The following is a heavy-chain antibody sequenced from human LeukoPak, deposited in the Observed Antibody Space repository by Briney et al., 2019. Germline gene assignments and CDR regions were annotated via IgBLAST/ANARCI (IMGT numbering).Heavy chain of an antibody. CDR3: ANSISMDFEY. V-gene: IGHV4-4*07. J-gene: IGHJ4*02. D-gene: IGHD2/OR15-2a*01. CDR1: GGSVSSNY. Sequence: SETLSLTCTVSGGSVSSNYWNWIRPPAGKGLEWIGRIYNGGSTNYNPSLESRVTIPIDRSKNQFSLKLTSVTAADTAVYYCANSISMDFEYWGQGTLVTVSS. CDR2: IYNGGST.